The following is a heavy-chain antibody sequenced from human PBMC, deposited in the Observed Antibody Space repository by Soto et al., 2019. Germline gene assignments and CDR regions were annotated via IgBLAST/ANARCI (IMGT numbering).Heavy chain of an antibody. Sequence: GASVKVSCKASGYTFTSYGISWVRQAPGQGLEWMGWISAYNGNTNYAQKLQGRVTVTTDTSTSTAYMELRSLRSDDTAVYYCARVSGYYDFWSGYYLRGWFDPWGQGTLVTVSS. CDR2: ISAYNGNT. CDR3: ARVSGYYDFWSGYYLRGWFDP. J-gene: IGHJ5*02. CDR1: GYTFTSYG. D-gene: IGHD3-3*01. V-gene: IGHV1-18*04.